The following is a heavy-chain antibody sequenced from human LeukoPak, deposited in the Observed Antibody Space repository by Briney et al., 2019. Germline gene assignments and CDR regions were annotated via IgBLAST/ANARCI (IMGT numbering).Heavy chain of an antibody. V-gene: IGHV1-2*02. CDR2: INPNSGGT. CDR1: GYTFTTYG. J-gene: IGHJ4*02. CDR3: ARVRDYSSSSLDY. D-gene: IGHD6-6*01. Sequence: GASVKVSCKASGYTFTTYGISWVRQAPGQGLEWMAWINPNSGGTKYAQKFQGRVTMTRDTSINTAYMELSRLRSDDTAVYYCARVRDYSSSSLDYWGQGTLVTVST.